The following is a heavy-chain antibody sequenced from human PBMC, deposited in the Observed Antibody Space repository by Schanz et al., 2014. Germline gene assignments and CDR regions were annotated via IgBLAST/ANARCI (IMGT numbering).Heavy chain of an antibody. J-gene: IGHJ4*02. V-gene: IGHV3-74*02. D-gene: IGHD3-10*01. Sequence: EVQLVESGGGLISPGGSLRLSCAASGFTFSSYWMHWVRQAPGKGLVWISRINSDGSSASYADSVKGRFTISRDNAKNTLYLQMNSVRAEDSAVYYCTRGSGSRSYGWYYDSWGQGTLVTVSS. CDR2: INSDGSSA. CDR1: GFTFSSYW. CDR3: TRGSGSRSYGWYYDS.